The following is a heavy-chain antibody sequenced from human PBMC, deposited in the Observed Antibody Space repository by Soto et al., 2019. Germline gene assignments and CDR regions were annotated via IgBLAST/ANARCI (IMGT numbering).Heavy chain of an antibody. CDR1: GFTFSSYA. CDR3: GGYCTKCVCYKDAFDI. J-gene: IGHJ3*02. V-gene: IGHV3-23*01. CDR2: ISGSGGST. D-gene: IGHD2-8*01. Sequence: PGGSLRLSCAASGFTFSSYAMSWVRQAPGKGLEWVSAISGSGGSTYYADSVKGRFTISRDNSKNTLYLQMNSLRAEDTAVYYCGGYCTKCVCYKDAFDIWGQGTMVTVSS.